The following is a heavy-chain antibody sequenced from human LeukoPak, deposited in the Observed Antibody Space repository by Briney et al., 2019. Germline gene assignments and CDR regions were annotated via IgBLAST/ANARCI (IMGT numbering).Heavy chain of an antibody. V-gene: IGHV1-69*04. CDR3: ASPAAGKGAYYYGMDV. D-gene: IGHD6-13*01. CDR2: IIPILGIA. Sequence: SVKVSCKASGGTFSSYAISWVRQAPGQGLEWMGRIIPILGIANYAQKFQGRVTITADKSTSTAYMELSSLRSEDTAAYYCASPAAGKGAYYYGMDVWGQGTTVTVSS. J-gene: IGHJ6*02. CDR1: GGTFSSYA.